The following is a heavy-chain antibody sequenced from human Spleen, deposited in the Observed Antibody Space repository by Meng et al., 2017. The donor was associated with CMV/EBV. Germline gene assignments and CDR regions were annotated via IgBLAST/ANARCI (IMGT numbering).Heavy chain of an antibody. V-gene: IGHV3-23*01. J-gene: IGHJ4*02. CDR3: AKGGFYDFWSGYDC. CDR2: NSGSGDSR. Sequence: GGSLRLSCAASGFTFSTYAMTWVRQAPGKGLEWVSANSGSGDSRYYADSVKGRFTISRDNSKNTVYLQMNSLRAEDTAIYYCAKGGFYDFWSGYDCWGQGTPVTVSS. D-gene: IGHD3-3*01. CDR1: GFTFSTYA.